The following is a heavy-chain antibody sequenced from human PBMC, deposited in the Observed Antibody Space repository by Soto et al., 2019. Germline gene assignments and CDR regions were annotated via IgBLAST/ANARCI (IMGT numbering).Heavy chain of an antibody. CDR2: IYSTGST. J-gene: IGHJ4*02. CDR1: SGSFSTYY. D-gene: IGHD6-13*01. CDR3: AGGAAADYFDY. Sequence: QVQLQESGPGLVKASETLSLTCTVSSGSFSTYYWSWIRQRAGKGLEWIGRIYSTGSTLYNTSLKSRITMSVDTSKNQFSLKLSSVTDADTAVYYCAGGAAADYFDYWGQGTLVTVSS. V-gene: IGHV4-4*07.